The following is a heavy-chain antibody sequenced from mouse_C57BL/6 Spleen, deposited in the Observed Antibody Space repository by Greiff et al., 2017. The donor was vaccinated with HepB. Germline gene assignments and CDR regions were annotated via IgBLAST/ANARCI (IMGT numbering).Heavy chain of an antibody. Sequence: EVMLVESEGGLVQPGSSMKLSCTASGFTFSDYYMAWVRQVPEKGLEWVANINYDGSSTYYLDSLKSRFIISRDNAKNILYLQMSSLKSEDTATYYCARDYGSLYWYFDVWGTGTTVTVSS. V-gene: IGHV5-16*01. CDR1: GFTFSDYY. CDR2: INYDGSST. J-gene: IGHJ1*03. D-gene: IGHD1-1*01. CDR3: ARDYGSLYWYFDV.